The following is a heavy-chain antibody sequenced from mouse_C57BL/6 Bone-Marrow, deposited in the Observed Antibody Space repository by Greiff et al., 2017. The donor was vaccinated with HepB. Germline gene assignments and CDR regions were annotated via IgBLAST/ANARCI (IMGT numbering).Heavy chain of an antibody. CDR1: GYTFTSYG. V-gene: IGHV1-81*01. D-gene: IGHD3-2*02. CDR2: IYPRSGNT. J-gene: IGHJ2*01. Sequence: QVQLKQSGAELARPGASVKLSCKASGYTFTSYGISWVKQRTGQGLEWIGEIYPRSGNTYYNEKFKGKATLTADKSSSTAYMELRSLTSEDSAVYFCAREGQLRLLFDYWGQGTTLTVSS. CDR3: AREGQLRLLFDY.